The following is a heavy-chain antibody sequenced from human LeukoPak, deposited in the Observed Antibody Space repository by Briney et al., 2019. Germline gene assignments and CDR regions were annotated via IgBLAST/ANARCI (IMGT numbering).Heavy chain of an antibody. D-gene: IGHD3-3*01. V-gene: IGHV1-69*13. CDR1: GGTFSSYA. CDR2: IIPIFGRA. Sequence: PVKVSCKASGGTFSSYAISWVRQAPGQGLEWMGGIIPIFGRANYAQKFQGRVTITADGSTSTAYMELSSLRSEDTAVYYCARGAYDFWSGYRGALNYYYYYYMDAWGKGTTVTVSS. CDR3: ARGAYDFWSGYRGALNYYYYYYMDA. J-gene: IGHJ6*03.